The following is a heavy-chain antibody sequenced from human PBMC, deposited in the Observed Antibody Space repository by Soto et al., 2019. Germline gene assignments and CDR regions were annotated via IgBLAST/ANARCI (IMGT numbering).Heavy chain of an antibody. J-gene: IGHJ4*03. Sequence: PSETLSLTCTVSGASVSSSGYYWGWIRQPPGKGLEWIGSLYYRGSTYYNPSLKSRVTISVDTSKNQFSLKLGSVTAADTAVYYCARAGEQLDYDTYFDYWGQGTTVTVSS. CDR1: GASVSSSGYY. D-gene: IGHD4-17*01. V-gene: IGHV4-39*01. CDR2: LYYRGST. CDR3: ARAGEQLDYDTYFDY.